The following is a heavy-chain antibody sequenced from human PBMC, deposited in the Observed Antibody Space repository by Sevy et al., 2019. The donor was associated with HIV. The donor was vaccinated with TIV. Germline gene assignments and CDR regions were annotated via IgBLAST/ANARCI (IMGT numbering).Heavy chain of an antibody. Sequence: GGSLRLSCAASGFTFSSYWMSWVRQAPGKGLEWVANIKQDGSVKYYVDSVKGRFTISRDNAKNSLYLQMNSLRAEDTAVYYCARASGILTGYFDYWGQGTLVTVSS. CDR3: ARASGILTGYFDY. CDR2: IKQDGSVK. J-gene: IGHJ4*02. V-gene: IGHV3-7*03. CDR1: GFTFSSYW. D-gene: IGHD3-9*01.